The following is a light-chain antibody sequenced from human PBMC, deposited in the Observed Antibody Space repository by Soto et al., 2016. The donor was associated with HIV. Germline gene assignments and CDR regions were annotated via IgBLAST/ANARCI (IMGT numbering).Light chain of an antibody. CDR3: QQYNVIPWT. CDR1: ENVDKW. V-gene: IGKV1-5*03. J-gene: IGKJ1*01. Sequence: DIQMTQSPSIMSAFVGDRVAFNCRASENVDKWLAWYQQKPGKAPRLLIYKATYLETGVPSRFSGGGSGTDFTLTINSLQPDDFATYFCQQYNVIPWTFGRGTKVEIK. CDR2: KAT.